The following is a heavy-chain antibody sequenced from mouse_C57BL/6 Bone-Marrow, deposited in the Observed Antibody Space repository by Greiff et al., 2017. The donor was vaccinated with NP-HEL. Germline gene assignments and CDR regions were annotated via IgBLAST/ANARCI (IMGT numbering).Heavy chain of an antibody. CDR1: GYTFTSYW. Sequence: QVQLQQPGAELVKPGASVKLSCKASGYTFTSYWMHWVKQRPGQGLEWIGRIHPDSGSTKYNEKFKSKATLTVDKSSSTAYMQLRSLTSEDSAVYYFARSDYSNLFAYWGQGTLVTVSA. V-gene: IGHV1-64*01. J-gene: IGHJ3*01. CDR2: IHPDSGST. D-gene: IGHD2-5*01. CDR3: ARSDYSNLFAY.